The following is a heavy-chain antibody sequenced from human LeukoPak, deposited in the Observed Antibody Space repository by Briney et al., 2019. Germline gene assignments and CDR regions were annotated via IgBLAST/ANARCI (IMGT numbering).Heavy chain of an antibody. V-gene: IGHV3-7*01. D-gene: IGHD3-3*01. CDR1: GFTFSDYC. CDR3: ARVMIFGVVAAVGPFET. J-gene: IGHJ5*02. Sequence: GGSLRLSCAASGFTFSDYCMSWVRQAPGKGLECISNINIGGSEIYYVDSVEGRFTISREKTKNSQYLQMNTLRAEETCVYYCARVMIFGVVAAVGPFETWGAGTPVTVSS. CDR2: INIGGSEI.